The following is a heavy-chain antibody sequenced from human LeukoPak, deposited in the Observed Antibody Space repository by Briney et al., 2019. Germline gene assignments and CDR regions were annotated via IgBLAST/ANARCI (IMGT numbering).Heavy chain of an antibody. CDR2: KKEDGSAK. Sequence: PGGSLRLSCAPSGFTFRNYWMTWVRQAPERGLEGVANKKEDGSAKYSVDSVKGRFTISRDNPKNSLYLQMNSLRAEDTAVYYCARGASHAYWGQGTLVTVSS. J-gene: IGHJ4*02. CDR1: GFTFRNYW. V-gene: IGHV3-7*01. CDR3: ARGASHAY.